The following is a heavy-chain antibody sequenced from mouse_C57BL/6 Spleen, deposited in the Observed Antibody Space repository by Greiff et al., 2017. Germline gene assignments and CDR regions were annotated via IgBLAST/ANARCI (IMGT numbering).Heavy chain of an antibody. CDR2: ISSGGSYT. D-gene: IGHD2-13*01. CDR3: GRDYGDLYYAMDY. Sequence: EVQLMESGGDLVKPGGSLKLSCAASGFTFSSYGMSWVRQTPDKRLEWVATISSGGSYTYYPDSVKGRFTISRDNAKNALYLQMSSLESEDTAMYYCGRDYGDLYYAMDYWGQGTSVTVSS. CDR1: GFTFSSYG. V-gene: IGHV5-6*01. J-gene: IGHJ4*01.